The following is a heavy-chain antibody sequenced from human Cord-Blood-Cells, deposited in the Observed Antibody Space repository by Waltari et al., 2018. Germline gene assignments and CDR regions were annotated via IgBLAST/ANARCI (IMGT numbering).Heavy chain of an antibody. CDR3: ARDPRRGSGAYYDYGMDV. V-gene: IGHV1-69*12. D-gene: IGHD3-10*01. CDR1: GGTFSSYA. CDR2: IIPIFGTA. Sequence: QVQLVQSGAEVKKPGSSVKVSCKASGGTFSSYAISWVRQAPGQGLEWMGGIIPIFGTANYAQKFQGRVTITADESTSTAYMELSSLRSEDTAVYYCARDPRRGSGAYYDYGMDVWGQGTTVTVSS. J-gene: IGHJ6*02.